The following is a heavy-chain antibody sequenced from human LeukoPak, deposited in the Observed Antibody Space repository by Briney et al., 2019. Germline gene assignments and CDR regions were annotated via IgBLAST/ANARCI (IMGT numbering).Heavy chain of an antibody. CDR3: ATLPLRNYYYYYMDV. V-gene: IGHV3-48*03. CDR2: ISSSGSTI. J-gene: IGHJ6*03. CDR1: GFTFSSYE. Sequence: GGSLRLSCAASGFTFSSYEMNWVRQAPGKGLEWVSYISSSGSTIYYADSVKGRFTISRDNAKNSLYLQMNSLRAEDTAVYYCATLPLRNYYYYYMDVWGKGTTVTISS. D-gene: IGHD5-12*01.